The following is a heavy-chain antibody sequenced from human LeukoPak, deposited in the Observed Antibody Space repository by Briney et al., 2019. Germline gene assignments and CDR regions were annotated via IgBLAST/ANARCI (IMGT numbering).Heavy chain of an antibody. CDR3: AELGITMIGGV. J-gene: IGHJ6*04. Sequence: GPSLRLLCATSGFIFSNYWMSWVRQAGGNGLEWVANINRDESEINYLDSVKGRFTISRDNANNSLYQQMNSLRAEDTAVYYCAELGITMIGGVWGKGTTVTISS. CDR1: GFIFSNYW. D-gene: IGHD3-10*02. V-gene: IGHV3-7*01. CDR2: INRDESEI.